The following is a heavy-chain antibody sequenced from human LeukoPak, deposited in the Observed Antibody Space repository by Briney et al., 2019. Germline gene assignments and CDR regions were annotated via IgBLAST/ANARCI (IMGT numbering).Heavy chain of an antibody. D-gene: IGHD3-10*01. V-gene: IGHV4-34*01. CDR3: ARGSGSYFVPITDY. CDR2: INHSGST. CDR1: GGSFSGYY. J-gene: IGHJ4*02. Sequence: SETLSLTCAVYGGSFSGYYWSWIRQPPGKGLEWIGEINHSGSTNYNPSLKSRVTISVDMSKNQFSLKLSSVTAADTAVYYCARGSGSYFVPITDYWGQGTLVTVSS.